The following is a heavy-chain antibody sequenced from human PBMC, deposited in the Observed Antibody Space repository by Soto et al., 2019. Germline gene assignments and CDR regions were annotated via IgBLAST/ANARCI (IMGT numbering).Heavy chain of an antibody. V-gene: IGHV3-33*01. CDR1: GFTFRTYG. Sequence: GGSLRLSCAASGFTFRTYGMHWVRQAPGKGLEWVAIFWYDGSNKYYAESVKGRFTISRDNSKNTLYLQMNSLRAEDTAVYYCARDGTFGAKGGSLDIWCQGTMVTVSS. J-gene: IGHJ3*02. D-gene: IGHD3-16*01. CDR3: ARDGTFGAKGGSLDI. CDR2: FWYDGSNK.